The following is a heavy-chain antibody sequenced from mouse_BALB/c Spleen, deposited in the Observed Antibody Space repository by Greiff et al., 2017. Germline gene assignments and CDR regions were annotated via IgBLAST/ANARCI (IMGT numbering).Heavy chain of an antibody. CDR1: GYTFTSYY. Sequence: VQLQQPGADLVKPGASVKFSCKASGYTFTSYYMYWVHQRPGQGLEWIGGINRSNGGTNCNEKFKSKATMTVDKSSSTTYMQLSSLTSEDSAVYYCTRGDYDGYGAMDYWGQGTSVTVSS. CDR2: INRSNGGT. J-gene: IGHJ4*01. CDR3: TRGDYDGYGAMDY. D-gene: IGHD2-2*01. V-gene: IGHV1S16*01.